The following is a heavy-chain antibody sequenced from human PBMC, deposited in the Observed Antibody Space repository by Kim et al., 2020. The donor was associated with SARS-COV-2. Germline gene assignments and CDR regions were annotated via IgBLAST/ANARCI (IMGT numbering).Heavy chain of an antibody. CDR3: ARVSPGLWFGELPDGVFDY. Sequence: GGSLRLSCAASGFTFSDYYMSWIRQAPGKGLEWVSYISSSGSTIYYADSVKGRFTISRDNAKNSLYLQMNSLRAEDTAVYYCARVSPGLWFGELPDGVFDYWGQGTLVTVSS. CDR1: GFTFSDYY. J-gene: IGHJ4*02. D-gene: IGHD3-10*01. V-gene: IGHV3-11*01. CDR2: ISSSGSTI.